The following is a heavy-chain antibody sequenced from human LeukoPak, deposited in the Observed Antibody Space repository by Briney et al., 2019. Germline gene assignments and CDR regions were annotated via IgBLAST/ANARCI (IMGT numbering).Heavy chain of an antibody. V-gene: IGHV1-46*01. CDR3: AREPLGFLEWFGFDY. D-gene: IGHD3-3*02. CDR2: INPSGGST. J-gene: IGHJ4*02. Sequence: GASVKVSCKASGYTFTSYYMHWVRQAPGQGLEWMGIINPSGGSTSYAQKFQGRVTMTRDTSTSTVYMELSGLRSEDTAVYYCAREPLGFLEWFGFDYWGQGTLVTVSS. CDR1: GYTFTSYY.